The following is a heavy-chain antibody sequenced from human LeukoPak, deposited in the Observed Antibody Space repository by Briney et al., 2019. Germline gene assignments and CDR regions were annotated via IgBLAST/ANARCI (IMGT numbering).Heavy chain of an antibody. Sequence: SVKVSCKASGGTFSSYAISWVRQAPGQGLEWMGRIIPILGIANYAQKFQGRVTITADKSTSTAYMELSSLRSEDTAVYYCAKTPERYSSSWYGDYYYYGMDVWGQGTTVTVSS. J-gene: IGHJ6*02. V-gene: IGHV1-69*04. CDR2: IIPILGIA. CDR3: AKTPERYSSSWYGDYYYYGMDV. CDR1: GGTFSSYA. D-gene: IGHD6-13*01.